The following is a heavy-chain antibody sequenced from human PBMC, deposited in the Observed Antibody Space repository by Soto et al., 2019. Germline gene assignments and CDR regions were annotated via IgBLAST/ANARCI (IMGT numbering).Heavy chain of an antibody. CDR2: ISGSGGST. Sequence: PGGSLRLSCATSGFTFSSYAMSWVRQAPGKGLEWVSSISGSGGSTYYADSVKGRFTISRDNSKNTLYPQMNSLRAEDTAVHYCAKVSPVAIVIAAAGNFDYWGQGTQVTVSS. J-gene: IGHJ4*02. CDR3: AKVSPVAIVIAAAGNFDY. V-gene: IGHV3-23*01. CDR1: GFTFSSYA. D-gene: IGHD6-13*01.